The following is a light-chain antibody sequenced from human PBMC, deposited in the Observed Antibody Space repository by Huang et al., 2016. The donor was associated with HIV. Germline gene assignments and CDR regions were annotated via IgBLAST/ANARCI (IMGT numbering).Light chain of an antibody. J-gene: IGKJ2*01. Sequence: DIQMTQSPSSLSASVGDRVTITCRASQSISSYLNWYQHKPGKAPSLLVYATSSVQSGVPSRCSGRGSGTDFTLTISSLQPEDFATYYCQQSYRIPYTFGQGTKLEIK. V-gene: IGKV1-39*01. CDR3: QQSYRIPYT. CDR2: ATS. CDR1: QSISSY.